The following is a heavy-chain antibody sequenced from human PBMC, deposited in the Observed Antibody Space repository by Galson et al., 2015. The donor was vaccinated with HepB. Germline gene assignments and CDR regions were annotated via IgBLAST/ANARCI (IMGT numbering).Heavy chain of an antibody. V-gene: IGHV1-69*13. CDR1: RGSFGNYA. CDR3: ARDKMSSPVTTDGFDY. Sequence: SVKVSCKASRGSFGNYAMAWVRQAPGRGLEWMGRFNFMFGTPKYAQKFQGRLTITADESTGAGYMELSGLTSDDTAVYYCARDKMSSPVTTDGFDYWGQGTLVTVSS. CDR2: FNFMFGTP. D-gene: IGHD6-6*01. J-gene: IGHJ4*02.